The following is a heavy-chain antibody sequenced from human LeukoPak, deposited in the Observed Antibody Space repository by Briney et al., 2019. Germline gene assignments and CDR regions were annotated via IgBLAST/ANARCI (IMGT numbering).Heavy chain of an antibody. Sequence: GSLRLSCAASGFTFSSYWMSWVRQAPGNGLEWVANIKHDESEKYYVDSVKGRFAISRDNGKNSLYLQMNSLRVEDMAVYYCARAPREWLLGYHFEYWGQGTLVTVSS. D-gene: IGHD3-3*01. CDR2: IKHDESEK. V-gene: IGHV3-7*01. CDR1: GFTFSSYW. J-gene: IGHJ4*02. CDR3: ARAPREWLLGYHFEY.